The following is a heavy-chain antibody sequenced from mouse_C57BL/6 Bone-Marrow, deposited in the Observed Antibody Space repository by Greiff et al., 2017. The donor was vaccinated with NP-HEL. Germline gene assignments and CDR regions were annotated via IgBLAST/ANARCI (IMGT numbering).Heavy chain of an antibody. Sequence: VKLVESGAELARPGASVKLSCKASGYTFTSYGISWVKQRTGQGLEWIGEIYPRSGNTYYNEKFKGKATLTADKSSSTAYMELRSLTSEDSAVYFCARTRDYYGSSYGYAMDYWGQGTSVTVSS. D-gene: IGHD1-1*01. J-gene: IGHJ4*01. CDR1: GYTFTSYG. CDR2: IYPRSGNT. CDR3: ARTRDYYGSSYGYAMDY. V-gene: IGHV1-81*01.